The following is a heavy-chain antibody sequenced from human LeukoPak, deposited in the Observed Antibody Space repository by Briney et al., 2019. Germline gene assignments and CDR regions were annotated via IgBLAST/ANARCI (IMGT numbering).Heavy chain of an antibody. CDR1: GGSINTDY. V-gene: IGHV4-4*07. CDR3: ARETLVGTTNYFDN. Sequence: PSETLSLTCTVSGGSINTDYWSWIRQPAGRGLKWIGRVYTSGNTKYNASLQSRVTMSIDTSTEQFFLKLSSVTAADTAVYYCARETLVGTTNYFDNWGQGTLVTVSS. J-gene: IGHJ4*02. D-gene: IGHD1-26*01. CDR2: VYTSGNT.